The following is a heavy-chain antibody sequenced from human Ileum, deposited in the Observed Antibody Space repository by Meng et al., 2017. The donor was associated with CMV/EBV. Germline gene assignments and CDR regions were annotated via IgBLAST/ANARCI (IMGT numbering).Heavy chain of an antibody. J-gene: IGHJ4*02. D-gene: IGHD6-19*01. CDR1: GFTFEGYP. Sequence: SLKISCTASGFTFEGYPMHWLRHSPGKGLEWVSGISGKNTAIEYADSVKGRFTISRDDARKSLFLQMNSLRPEDTGFYYCARRQWLVYYVDKWGQGTLVTVSS. V-gene: IGHV3-9*01. CDR2: ISGKNTAI. CDR3: ARRQWLVYYVDK.